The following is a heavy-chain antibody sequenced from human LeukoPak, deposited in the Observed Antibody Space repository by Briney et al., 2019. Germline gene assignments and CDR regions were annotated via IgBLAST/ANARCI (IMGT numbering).Heavy chain of an antibody. CDR1: GFTFTSYA. CDR2: ITTGSSYI. V-gene: IGHV3-21*06. Sequence: PGGSLRLSCSASGFTFTSYAMNWVRQPPGKGLEWVSSITTGSSYIYYADSVRGRFSVSRDNAKNSLYLEMNSLRAEDTAVYYYTAVEATITRSYYYYYMDVWGKGTTVTVSS. CDR3: TAVEATITRSYYYYYMDV. J-gene: IGHJ6*03. D-gene: IGHD6-19*01.